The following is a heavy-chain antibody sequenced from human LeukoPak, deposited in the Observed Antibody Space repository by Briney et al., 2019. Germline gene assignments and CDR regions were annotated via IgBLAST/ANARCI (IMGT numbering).Heavy chain of an antibody. CDR3: ARGRCSSTSCYPYNWFDP. Sequence: ASVKVSCKASGYTFTSYDTNWVRQATGQGLEWMGWMNPNSGNTGYAQKFQGRVTMTRNTSISTAYMELSSLRSEDTAVYYCARGRCSSTSCYPYNWFDPWGQGTLVTVSS. CDR1: GYTFTSYD. J-gene: IGHJ5*02. D-gene: IGHD2-2*01. CDR2: MNPNSGNT. V-gene: IGHV1-8*01.